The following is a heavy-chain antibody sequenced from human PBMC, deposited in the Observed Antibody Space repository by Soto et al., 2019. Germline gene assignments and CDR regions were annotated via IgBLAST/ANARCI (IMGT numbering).Heavy chain of an antibody. Sequence: QVQLVQSGAEVKKPGASVKVSCKASGYIFTSYAMHWVRQAPGQRLEWMGWINGGNGNTKYSQKFQGRVTITRDTSASTAYMDLSSLRSEDTAVYYCTRAPSDYRYSSGWYFDYWGQGTLVTVSS. D-gene: IGHD6-19*01. CDR3: TRAPSDYRYSSGWYFDY. V-gene: IGHV1-3*01. CDR1: GYIFTSYA. CDR2: INGGNGNT. J-gene: IGHJ4*02.